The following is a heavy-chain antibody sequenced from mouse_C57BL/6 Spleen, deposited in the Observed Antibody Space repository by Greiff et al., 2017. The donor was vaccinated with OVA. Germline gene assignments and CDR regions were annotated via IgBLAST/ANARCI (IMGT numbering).Heavy chain of an antibody. J-gene: IGHJ2*01. CDR2: IDPSDSYT. CDR3: ARSLYDYDGGEYYFDY. Sequence: QVQLQQPGAELVRPGTSVKLSCKASGYTFTSYWMHWVKQRPGQGLEWIGVIDPSDSYTNYNQKFKGKATLTVDTSSSTAYMQLSSLTSEDSAVYYCARSLYDYDGGEYYFDYWGQGTTLTVSS. V-gene: IGHV1-59*01. CDR1: GYTFTSYW. D-gene: IGHD2-4*01.